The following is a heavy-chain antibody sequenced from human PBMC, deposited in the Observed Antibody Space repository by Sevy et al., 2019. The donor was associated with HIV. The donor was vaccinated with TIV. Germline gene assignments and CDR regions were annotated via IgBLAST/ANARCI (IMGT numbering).Heavy chain of an antibody. J-gene: IGHJ6*02. CDR3: ARDDYYGSGSLGDYYYYGMDV. CDR2: TYYRSKWYN. V-gene: IGHV6-1*01. D-gene: IGHD3-10*01. CDR1: GDSVSSNSAA. Sequence: QTLSLTCAISGDSVSSNSAAWNWIRQSPSRGLEWLGRTYYRSKWYNDYAVSVKSRITINPDTSKNQFSLQLNSVTPEDTAVYYCARDDYYGSGSLGDYYYYGMDVWGQGTTVTVSS.